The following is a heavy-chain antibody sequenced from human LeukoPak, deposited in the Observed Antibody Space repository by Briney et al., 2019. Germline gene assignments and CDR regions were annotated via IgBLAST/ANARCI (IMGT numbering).Heavy chain of an antibody. CDR3: ARDGNFDV. J-gene: IGHJ3*01. D-gene: IGHD1-1*01. CDR2: INPNSGDT. CDR1: GYTFTGYY. Sequence: ASVKVSCKASGYTFTGYYMHWVRQAPGQGLEWMGWINPNSGDTNSAQKFQGRVTMTRDTSISTAYMELSSLTSDDTAIYYCARDGNFDVWGQGTFVTVSS. V-gene: IGHV1-2*02.